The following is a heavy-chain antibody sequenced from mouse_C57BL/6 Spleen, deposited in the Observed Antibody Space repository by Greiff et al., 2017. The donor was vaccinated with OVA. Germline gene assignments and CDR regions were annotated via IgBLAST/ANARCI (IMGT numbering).Heavy chain of an antibody. V-gene: IGHV5-17*01. CDR3: ARAGGSTPWFAY. J-gene: IGHJ3*01. CDR1: GFTFSDYG. D-gene: IGHD1-1*01. CDR2: ISSGSSTI. Sequence: EVKLMESGGGLVKPGGSLKLSCAASGFTFSDYGMHWVRQAPEKGLEWVAYISSGSSTIYYADTVKGRFTISRDNAKNTLFLQMTSLRSEDTAMYYCARAGGSTPWFAYWGQGTLVTVSA.